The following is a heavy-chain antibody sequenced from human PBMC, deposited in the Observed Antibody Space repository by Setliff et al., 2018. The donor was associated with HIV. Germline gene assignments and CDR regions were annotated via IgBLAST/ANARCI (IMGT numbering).Heavy chain of an antibody. CDR1: GFTFSNAW. CDR2: IKNKTDGGTT. D-gene: IGHD2-21*01. V-gene: IGHV3-15*01. J-gene: IGHJ4*02. Sequence: GGSLRLSCAASGFTFSNAWMSWVRQAPGKGLEWVGRIKNKTDGGTTDYAAPVKGRFTISRDDSKNTLYLQMNSLKTEDTAVYYCTTGTRLVDWGQGALVTAPQ. CDR3: TTGTRLVD.